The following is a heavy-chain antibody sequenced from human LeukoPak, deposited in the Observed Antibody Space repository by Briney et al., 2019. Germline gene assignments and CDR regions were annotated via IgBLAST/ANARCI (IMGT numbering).Heavy chain of an antibody. CDR1: GCTFIRYT. CDR3: ARGGPDCSSTSCYSVRYYYYYGMDV. D-gene: IGHD2-2*01. Sequence: GGSLRLSCPPSGCTFIRYTRNWLRPPPGRGREGVSPIIISRSYKYYPDSVKGRFTISRDNAKNSLYLQMNSLRDEDTAVYYCARGGPDCSSTSCYSVRYYYYYGMDVWGQGTTVTVSS. J-gene: IGHJ6*02. V-gene: IGHV3-21*01. CDR2: IIISRSYK.